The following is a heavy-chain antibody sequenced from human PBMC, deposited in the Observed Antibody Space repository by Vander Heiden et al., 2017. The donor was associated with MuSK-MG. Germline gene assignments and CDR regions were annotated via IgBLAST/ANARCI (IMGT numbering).Heavy chain of an antibody. CDR2: INHSGST. D-gene: IGHD2-15*01. CDR3: ARGFGALNVGGVAATYFDY. V-gene: IGHV4-34*01. J-gene: IGHJ4*02. CDR1: GGSFSGYY. Sequence: QVQLQQWGAGLLKPSETLSLTCAVYGGSFSGYYWSWIRQPPGKGLEWIGEINHSGSTNYNPSLKRRVTISVDTSKNQFSLKLSSVTAAETAVYSCARGFGALNVGGVAATYFDYWGQGTLVTVSS.